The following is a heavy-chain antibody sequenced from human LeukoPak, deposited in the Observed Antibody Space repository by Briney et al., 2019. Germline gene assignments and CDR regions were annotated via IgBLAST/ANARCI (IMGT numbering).Heavy chain of an antibody. CDR1: GGSISSGDYY. D-gene: IGHD3-16*01. CDR2: IYYSGST. Sequence: SETLSLTCTVSGGSISSGDYYWSWIRQPPGKGLEWIGNIYYSGSTYYNPSLKSRVTISVDTSKNQFSLKLSSVTAADTAVYYRARVGPGVWFDYWGQGTLVTVSS. CDR3: ARVGPGVWFDY. J-gene: IGHJ4*02. V-gene: IGHV4-30-4*01.